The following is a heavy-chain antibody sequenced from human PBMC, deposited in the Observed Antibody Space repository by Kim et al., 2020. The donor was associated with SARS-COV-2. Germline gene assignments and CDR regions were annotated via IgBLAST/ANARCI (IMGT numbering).Heavy chain of an antibody. J-gene: IGHJ5*02. CDR1: GYTFTNYY. D-gene: IGHD3-10*01. V-gene: IGHV1-2*06. CDR2: INPNSGGT. CDR3: ARDMDSLWRDSGENWLDP. Sequence: ASVKVSCEASGYTFTNYYINWVRQAPGQGLEWMGRINPNSGGTNYAQKFQGRVTMTRDTSISIAYMELSRLTSDDTAVYYCARDMDSLWRDSGENWLDPWGQGTLVTVSS.